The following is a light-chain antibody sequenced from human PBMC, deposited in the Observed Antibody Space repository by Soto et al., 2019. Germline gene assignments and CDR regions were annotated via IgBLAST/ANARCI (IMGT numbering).Light chain of an antibody. V-gene: IGLV2-23*01. CDR1: SSDVGSYNL. CDR3: CSYAGSSTSV. CDR2: EGS. J-gene: IGLJ3*02. Sequence: QSALTQPASVSGSPGQSITISCTGTSSDVGSYNLVSWYQQHPGKAPKLMIYEGSKRPSGVSNRFSGSKSGNTASLTISGLQAEDEADYYCCSYAGSSTSVFGGGTKL.